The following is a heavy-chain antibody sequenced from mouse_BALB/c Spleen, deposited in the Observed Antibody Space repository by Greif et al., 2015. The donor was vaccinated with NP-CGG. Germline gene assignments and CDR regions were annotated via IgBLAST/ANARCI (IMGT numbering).Heavy chain of an antibody. D-gene: IGHD3-1*01. CDR3: ARSGQLGLRYYAMDY. J-gene: IGHJ4*01. V-gene: IGHV1-69*01. CDR1: GYTFTDYW. Sequence: QVQLQQPGAELVMPGASVKMSCKASGYTFTDYWMHWVKQRPGQGLEWIGAIDTSDSYTSYNQKFKGKATLTVDESSSTAYMQLSSLTSEDSAVYYCARSGQLGLRYYAMDYWGQGTSVTVSS. CDR2: IDTSDSYT.